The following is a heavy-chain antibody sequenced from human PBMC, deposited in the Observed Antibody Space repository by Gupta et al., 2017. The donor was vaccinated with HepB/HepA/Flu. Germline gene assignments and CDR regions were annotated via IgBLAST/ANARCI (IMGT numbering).Heavy chain of an antibody. Sequence: EVQLVESGGGLVQPGGSLRLSCAASGFIFSTYWMHWIRQAPGKGLEWVSRINSDGSRIDDADSVKGRFTISRDNARNTLYLQMNSLRAEDTAVYYCTRDTYGPNDHGGQGTLVTVSS. V-gene: IGHV3-74*01. CDR3: TRDTYGPNDH. D-gene: IGHD4-17*01. J-gene: IGHJ4*02. CDR1: GFIFSTYW. CDR2: INSDGSRI.